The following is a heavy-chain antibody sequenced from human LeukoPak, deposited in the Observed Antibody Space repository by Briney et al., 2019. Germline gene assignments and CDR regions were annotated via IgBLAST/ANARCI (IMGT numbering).Heavy chain of an antibody. J-gene: IGHJ4*02. V-gene: IGHV1-24*01. CDR3: ATVKFRSMVRGVIYFDY. D-gene: IGHD3-10*01. Sequence: GASVKVSCKVSGYTLTELSMHWVRQAPGKGLEWMGGFDPEDGETIYAQKFQGRVTMTEDTSTDTAYMELSSLRSEDTAVYYCATVKFRSMVRGVIYFDYWGQGTLVTVSS. CDR1: GYTLTELS. CDR2: FDPEDGET.